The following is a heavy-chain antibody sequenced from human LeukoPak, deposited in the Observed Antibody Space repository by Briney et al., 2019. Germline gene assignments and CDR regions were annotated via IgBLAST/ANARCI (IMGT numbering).Heavy chain of an antibody. V-gene: IGHV6-1*01. D-gene: IGHD3-22*01. Sequence: SQTLSLTCAISGDSVSSNSAAWNWLRQSPSRGLEWLGRTYYRSKWYNDYAVSVKSRITINPDTSKNQFSLQLNSVTPEDTAVYYCARDYDSSGYYWSSFFDYWGQGTLVTVSS. CDR3: ARDYDSSGYYWSSFFDY. J-gene: IGHJ4*02. CDR2: TYYRSKWYN. CDR1: GDSVSSNSAA.